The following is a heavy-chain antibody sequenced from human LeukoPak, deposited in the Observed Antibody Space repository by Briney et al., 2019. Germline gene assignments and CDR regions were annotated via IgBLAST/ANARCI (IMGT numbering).Heavy chain of an antibody. CDR2: IYYSGST. CDR3: ARDRGCSGGSCYWYYFDY. V-gene: IGHV4-39*07. D-gene: IGHD2-15*01. Sequence: SETLSLTCTVSGGSISSSSYYRGWIRQPPGKGLEWIGSIYYSGSTYYNPSLKSRVTISVDTSKNQFSLKLSSVTAADTAVYYCARDRGCSGGSCYWYYFDYWGQGTLVTVSS. CDR1: GGSISSSSYY. J-gene: IGHJ4*02.